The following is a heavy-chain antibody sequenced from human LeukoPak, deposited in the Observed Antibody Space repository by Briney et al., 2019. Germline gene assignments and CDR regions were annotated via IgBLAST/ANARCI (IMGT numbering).Heavy chain of an antibody. J-gene: IGHJ3*02. CDR1: GFTFSSYW. Sequence: PGGSLRLSCAASGFTFSSYWMYWVRQTPGKGLVFVSRINNDGGGTTYADSVKGRFTISRDNAKNTLYLQMNSLRAEDTAVYFCARGGSRHAFDIWGQGTTLTVSS. CDR3: ARGGSRHAFDI. D-gene: IGHD3-16*01. V-gene: IGHV3-74*01. CDR2: INNDGGGT.